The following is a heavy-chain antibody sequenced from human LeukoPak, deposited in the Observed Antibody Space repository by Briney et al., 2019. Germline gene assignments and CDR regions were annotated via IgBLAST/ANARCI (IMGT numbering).Heavy chain of an antibody. CDR3: AKGTARTAAGTDY. Sequence: GGSLRLSCAASGFTFSDAWMSWVRQAPGKGLEWVSAISGSGGSTYYADSVKGRFTISRDNSKNTLYLQMNSLRAEDTAVYYCAKGTARTAAGTDYWGQGTLVTVSS. J-gene: IGHJ4*02. D-gene: IGHD1-14*01. CDR1: GFTFSDAW. CDR2: ISGSGGST. V-gene: IGHV3-23*01.